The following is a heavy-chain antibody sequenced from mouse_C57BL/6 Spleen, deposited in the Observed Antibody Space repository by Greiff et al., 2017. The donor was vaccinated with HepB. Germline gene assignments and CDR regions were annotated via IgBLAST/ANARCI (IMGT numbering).Heavy chain of an antibody. Sequence: VKLVESGAELVKPGASVKMSCKASGYTFTTYPIEWMKQNHGKSLEWIGNFHPYNDDTKYNEKFKGKATLTVEKSSSTVYLELSRLTSDDSAVYYCARQWDYYYGSFAYWGQGTLVTVSA. CDR1: GYTFTTYP. V-gene: IGHV1-47*01. CDR2: FHPYNDDT. D-gene: IGHD1-1*01. J-gene: IGHJ3*01. CDR3: ARQWDYYYGSFAY.